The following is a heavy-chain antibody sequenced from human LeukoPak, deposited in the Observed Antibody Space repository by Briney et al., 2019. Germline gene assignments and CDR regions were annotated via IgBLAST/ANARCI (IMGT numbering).Heavy chain of an antibody. CDR3: ARDGGGYDS. D-gene: IGHD5-24*01. J-gene: IGHJ5*01. CDR2: IGISSGNT. V-gene: IGHV3-48*04. CDR1: GFTFGDYS. Sequence: PGGSLRLSCAASGFTFGDYSMNWVRQAPGKGLEWISYIGISSGNTKYADSVKGRFTISGDSAKNLLYLQMKSLRAEDTAIYYCARDGGGYDSWGQGTLVTVSS.